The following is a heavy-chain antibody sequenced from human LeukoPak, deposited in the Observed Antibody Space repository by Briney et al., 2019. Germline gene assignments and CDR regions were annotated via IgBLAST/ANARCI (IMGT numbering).Heavy chain of an antibody. CDR2: ISGSSGII. CDR3: ARDLSLDS. CDR1: GFTFNTYT. V-gene: IGHV3-48*01. J-gene: IGHJ4*02. Sequence: GGSLRLSCAASGFTFNTYTMNWVRQAPGKGLEWVSYISGSSGIIDYADSVRGRFTISRDNAKNSLYLQMNSLRAEDTAVYYCARDLSLDSWGQGTLVTVSS.